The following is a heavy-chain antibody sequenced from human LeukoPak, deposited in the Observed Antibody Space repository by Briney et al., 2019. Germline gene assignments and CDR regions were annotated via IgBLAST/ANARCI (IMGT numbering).Heavy chain of an antibody. J-gene: IGHJ4*02. V-gene: IGHV3-23*01. D-gene: IGHD3-22*01. CDR3: ARAMMVVTNLWGVFDY. CDR1: GFTFYNFA. Sequence: PGGSLRLSCAASGFTFYNFAMSWVRQAPGKGLEWVSGISGSGGTTHYTDSVKGRFTISRDTSKNTLYLQMNSLRAEDTAVYYCARAMMVVTNLWGVFDYWGQGNLVTVSS. CDR2: ISGSGGTT.